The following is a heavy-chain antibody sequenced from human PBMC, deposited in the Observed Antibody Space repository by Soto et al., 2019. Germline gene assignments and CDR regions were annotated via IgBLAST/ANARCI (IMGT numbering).Heavy chain of an antibody. D-gene: IGHD1-26*01. CDR1: GYSFSQYY. CDR3: ARESGGATATIDYYYFYVDF. V-gene: IGHV1-2*04. CDR2: INPNSGAT. Sequence: QVQLVQSGAEVEKPGASVTVSCKASGYSFSQYYLHWVRQAPGQGPEWMGWINPNSGATKYAQKFQGWVTMTRDTCVRTAFMELKWLQSDDTAVYYCARESGGATATIDYYYFYVDFWGRGTRVTVSS. J-gene: IGHJ6*03.